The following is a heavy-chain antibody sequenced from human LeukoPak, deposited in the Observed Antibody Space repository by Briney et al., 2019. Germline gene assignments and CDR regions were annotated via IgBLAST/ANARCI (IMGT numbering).Heavy chain of an antibody. CDR2: INSEWSST. CDR3: AREFRVLPDI. CDR1: GFTFSSYW. V-gene: IGHV3-74*01. J-gene: IGHJ3*02. Sequence: GGSLRLSCAVSGFTFSSYWTHWVRQAPGKGLVWVSRINSEWSSTNYADSVKGRFTISRDNAKNTLYLQMNSLRDEDTAVYYCAREFRVLPDIWGQGTMVTVSS. D-gene: IGHD2-8*02.